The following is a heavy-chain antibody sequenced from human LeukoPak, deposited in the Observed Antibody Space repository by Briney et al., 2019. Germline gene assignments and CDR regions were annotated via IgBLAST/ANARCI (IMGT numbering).Heavy chain of an antibody. J-gene: IGHJ5*02. V-gene: IGHV4-30-2*01. CDR2: IYHSGST. CDR1: GGSISSGGYS. D-gene: IGHD3-10*01. CDR3: ARGWYYYGSGSYESWFDP. Sequence: PSQTLSLTCAVSGGSISSGGYSWSWIRQPPGTGLEWIGYIYHSGSTYYNPSLKSRVTISVDRSKNQFSLKLSSVTAADTAVYYCARGWYYYGSGSYESWFDPWGQGTLVTVS.